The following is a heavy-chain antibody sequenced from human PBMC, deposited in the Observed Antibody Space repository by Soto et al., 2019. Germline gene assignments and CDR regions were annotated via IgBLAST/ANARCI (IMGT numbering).Heavy chain of an antibody. J-gene: IGHJ4*02. D-gene: IGHD6-19*01. CDR2: ISYDGSNK. V-gene: IGHV3-30-3*01. Sequence: QVQLVESGGGVVQPGRSLRLSCAASGFTFSSYAMHWVRQAPGKGLEWVAVISYDGSNKYYADSVKGRFTISRDNSKNTLYVQMNSLRAEDTAVYYCAGHSGKGYSSGWYGYYFDYWGQGTLVTVSS. CDR3: AGHSGKGYSSGWYGYYFDY. CDR1: GFTFSSYA.